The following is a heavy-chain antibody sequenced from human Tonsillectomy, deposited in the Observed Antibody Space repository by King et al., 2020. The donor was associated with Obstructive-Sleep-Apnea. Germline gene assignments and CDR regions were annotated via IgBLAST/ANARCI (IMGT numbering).Heavy chain of an antibody. CDR3: ADLVEYCSSVSCPGY. V-gene: IGHV3-23*04. CDR1: GFTFSSYA. CDR2: ISGSGGST. J-gene: IGHJ4*02. Sequence: VQLVESGGGLVQTGGSLRLSCAASGFTFSSYAMSWVRQAPGKGLEWVSAISGSGGSTYSADSVKVRLTISRDNTKNTLCLPINSLRDEDTAVYTCADLVEYCSSVSCPGYWGQGTLVTVSS. D-gene: IGHD2-15*01.